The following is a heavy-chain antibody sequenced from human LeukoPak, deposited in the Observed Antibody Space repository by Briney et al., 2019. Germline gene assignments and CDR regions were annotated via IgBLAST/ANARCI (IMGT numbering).Heavy chain of an antibody. D-gene: IGHD3-10*01. Sequence: GGSLRLSCAASGFTFSSYSLNWVRQAPGKGLEWVSVIYSGGSTYYADSVKGRFTISRDNAKNSMYLQMNSLRAEDTAVYYCARGVVTMVRGVILYYHYYMDVWGKGTTVTVSS. CDR2: IYSGGST. CDR3: ARGVVTMVRGVILYYHYYMDV. J-gene: IGHJ6*03. V-gene: IGHV3-21*01. CDR1: GFTFSSYS.